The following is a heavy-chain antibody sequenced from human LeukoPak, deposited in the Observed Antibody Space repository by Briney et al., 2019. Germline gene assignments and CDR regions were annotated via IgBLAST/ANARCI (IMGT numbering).Heavy chain of an antibody. Sequence: GGSLRLSCAASGFTLSNYGMHWVRQAPGKGLEWVAFIRYDGSNQYYTDSVKGRFTISRDNSKNTLYLQMNSLRRDDTAVYYCPEPPIMGSNPDHFCFQRWFERTLVAVSS. CDR1: GFTLSNYG. D-gene: IGHD1-14*01. CDR3: PEPPIMGSNPDHFCFQR. V-gene: IGHV3-30*02. J-gene: IGHJ1*01. CDR2: IRYDGSNQ.